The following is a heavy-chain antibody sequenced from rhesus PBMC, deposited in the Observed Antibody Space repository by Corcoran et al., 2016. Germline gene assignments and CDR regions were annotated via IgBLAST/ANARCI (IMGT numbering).Heavy chain of an antibody. CDR3: ARTVYSNYLDY. CDR1: GGSISSSY. D-gene: IGHD4-23*01. J-gene: IGHJ4*01. CDR2: IYGSGSST. V-gene: IGHV4-169*01. Sequence: QLQLQESGPGLVKPSETLSVTCAVSGGSISSSYWSWIRQAPGKGLEWIGYIYGSGSSTNYNPALKSRVTLSVDTPKNQLSLKLSSVTTADTAVYYCARTVYSNYLDYWGQGVLVTVSS.